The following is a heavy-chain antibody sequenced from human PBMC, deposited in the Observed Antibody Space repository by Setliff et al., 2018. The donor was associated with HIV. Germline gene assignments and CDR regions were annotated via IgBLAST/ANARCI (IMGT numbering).Heavy chain of an antibody. CDR2: IFSSGDT. V-gene: IGHV4-4*09. Sequence: SETLSLTCTVSGVSISNYYWNWIRQPPGKGLEWIGYIFSSGDTNYNPSLRSRVTLSVDTSKNQVSLKLGSVAAADTAIYYCARWGETTGIRAFDLWGQGITVTVSS. CDR1: GVSISNYY. J-gene: IGHJ3*01. CDR3: ARWGETTGIRAFDL. D-gene: IGHD1-1*01.